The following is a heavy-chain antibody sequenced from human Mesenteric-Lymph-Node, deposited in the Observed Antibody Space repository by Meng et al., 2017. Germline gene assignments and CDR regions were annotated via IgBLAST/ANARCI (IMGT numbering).Heavy chain of an antibody. CDR2: IGTAGDT. CDR1: GFTFSSYD. CDR3: ARGVHYYGMDV. V-gene: IGHV3-13*01. J-gene: IGHJ6*02. Sequence: GESLKISCAASGFTFSSYDMHWVRQATGKGLEWVSAIGTAGDTYYPGSVKGRFTTSRENAKNSLYLQMNSLRAGDTAVYYCARGVHYYGMDVWGQGTTVTVSS.